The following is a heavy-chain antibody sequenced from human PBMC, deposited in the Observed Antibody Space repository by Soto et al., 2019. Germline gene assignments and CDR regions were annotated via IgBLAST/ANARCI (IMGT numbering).Heavy chain of an antibody. CDR2: MYPGDSDT. J-gene: IGHJ4*01. Sequence: GESLKISCRGSGYDFNTNWFGWGRQLPGKGLEWVGIMYPGDSDTRYNPSLQGHVTLSADVTVSTAFLQWRSLKTSDTGMYFCARLPRDCNKPSCYYADHWGPGTQVTVSS. CDR3: ARLPRDCNKPSCYYADH. CDR1: GYDFNTNW. V-gene: IGHV5-51*01. D-gene: IGHD2-2*01.